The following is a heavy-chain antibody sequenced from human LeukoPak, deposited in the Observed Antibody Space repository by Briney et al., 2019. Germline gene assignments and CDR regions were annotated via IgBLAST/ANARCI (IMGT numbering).Heavy chain of an antibody. CDR3: ARDYSTVTTFFDY. Sequence: GGSLRLSCAASGFTFSSYEMTWVRQAPGKGLEWISYISDSGSVTSHADSVKGRFTISRDNAKNSLYLQMNSLRAEDTAVYYCARDYSTVTTFFDYWGQGTLVTVSS. D-gene: IGHD4-17*01. CDR1: GFTFSSYE. V-gene: IGHV3-48*03. CDR2: ISDSGSVT. J-gene: IGHJ4*02.